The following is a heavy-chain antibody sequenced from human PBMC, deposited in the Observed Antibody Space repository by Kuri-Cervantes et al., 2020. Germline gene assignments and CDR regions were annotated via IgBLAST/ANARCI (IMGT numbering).Heavy chain of an antibody. CDR2: INPSGGST. J-gene: IGHJ4*02. V-gene: IGHV1-46*01. Sequence: ASMKVSCKVSGYTLTELSMHWVRQAPGKGLEWMGIINPSGGSTSYAQKFQGRVTMTRDTSTSTVYMELSSLRSEDTAVYYCARDRGGGYVGGYFDYWGQGSLVTVSS. D-gene: IGHD5-12*01. CDR1: GYTLTELS. CDR3: ARDRGGGYVGGYFDY.